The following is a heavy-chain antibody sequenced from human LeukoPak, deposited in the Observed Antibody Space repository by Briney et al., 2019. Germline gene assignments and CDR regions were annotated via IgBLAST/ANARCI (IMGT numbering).Heavy chain of an antibody. CDR2: ISDSAGAT. V-gene: IGHV3-23*01. CDR1: GFSFSNCA. CDR3: AKDPPSSGTTFDY. D-gene: IGHD3-10*01. Sequence: GGSLRLSCAASGFSFSNCAMTWVRQAPGKGLEWVSSISDSAGATYYADSVRGRFTISRDNSGSTLYLQMNSLRAEDTAVYYCAKDPPSSGTTFDYWGQGTLVAVSS. J-gene: IGHJ4*02.